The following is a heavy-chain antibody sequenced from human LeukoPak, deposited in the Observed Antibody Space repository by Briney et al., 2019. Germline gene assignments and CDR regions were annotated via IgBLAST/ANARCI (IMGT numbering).Heavy chain of an antibody. CDR3: AKDYYDSSANLDY. D-gene: IGHD3-22*01. CDR1: GFTFSSYG. J-gene: IGHJ4*02. Sequence: PGGSLGLSCAASGFTFSSYGMHWVRQAPGKGLEWVAVISYDGSNKYYADSVKGRFTISRDNSKNTLYLQMNSLRAEDTAVYYCAKDYYDSSANLDYWGQGTLVTVSS. CDR2: ISYDGSNK. V-gene: IGHV3-30*18.